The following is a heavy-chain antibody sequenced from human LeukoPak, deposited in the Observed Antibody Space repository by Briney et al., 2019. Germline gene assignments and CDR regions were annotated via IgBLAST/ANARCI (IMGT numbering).Heavy chain of an antibody. CDR2: MNPNSGNT. D-gene: IGHD6-13*01. CDR1: GYTFTSYD. J-gene: IGHJ6*03. V-gene: IGHV1-8*01. CDR3: ARGRGAAAGLTYYYYYMDV. Sequence: ASMKVSCKASGYTFTSYDINWVRQATGQGLEWMGWMNPNSGNTGYAQKFQGRVTMTRNTSISTAYMELSSLRSEDTAVYYCARGRGAAAGLTYYYYYMDVWGKGTTVTVSS.